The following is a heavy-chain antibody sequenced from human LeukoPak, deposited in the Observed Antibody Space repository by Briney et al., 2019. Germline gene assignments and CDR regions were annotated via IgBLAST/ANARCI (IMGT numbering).Heavy chain of an antibody. V-gene: IGHV4-34*01. D-gene: IGHD6-13*01. J-gene: IGHJ6*03. Sequence: SETLSLTCAVYGGSFSGYYWSWIRQPPGKGLEWIGEINHSGSTNYNPSLKSRVTISVDTSKNQFSLKLSPVTAADTAVYYCARGRKSAAGKRYYYYMDVWGKGTTVTVSS. CDR2: INHSGST. CDR1: GGSFSGYY. CDR3: ARGRKSAAGKRYYYYMDV.